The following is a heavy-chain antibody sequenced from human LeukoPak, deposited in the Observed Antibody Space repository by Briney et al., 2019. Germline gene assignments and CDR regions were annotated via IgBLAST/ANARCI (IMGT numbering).Heavy chain of an antibody. D-gene: IGHD1-7*01. V-gene: IGHV1-2*02. CDR2: INPNSGGT. CDR1: GYTFTDYY. CDR3: AKGGTTTGDY. Sequence: ASVKVSCKASGYTFTDYYIHWVRQAPGQGLEWMGWINPNSGGTSYAKKFQGRVTLTRDTSISTAYMELSSLRSEGTAVYYCAKGGTTTGDYWGQGTLVTVSS. J-gene: IGHJ4*02.